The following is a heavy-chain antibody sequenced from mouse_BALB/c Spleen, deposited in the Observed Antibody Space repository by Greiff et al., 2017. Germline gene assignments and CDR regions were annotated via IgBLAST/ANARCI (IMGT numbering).Heavy chain of an antibody. CDR3: ARGYSDGPVAY. J-gene: IGHJ3*01. CDR1: GFTFSDYY. D-gene: IGHD1-1*01. V-gene: IGHV5-4*02. CDR2: ISDGGSYT. Sequence: EVQVVESGGGLVKPGGSLKLSCAASGFTFSDYYMYWVRQTPEKRLEWVATISDGGSYTYYPDSVKGRFTISRDNAKNNLYLQMSSLKSEDTAMYYCARGYSDGPVAYWGQGTLVTVAA.